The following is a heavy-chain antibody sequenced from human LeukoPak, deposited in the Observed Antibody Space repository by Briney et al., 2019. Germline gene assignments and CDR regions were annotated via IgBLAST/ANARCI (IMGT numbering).Heavy chain of an antibody. Sequence: ASVKVSCKASGGTFSSYAISWVRQAPGQGLEWMGGIIPIFGTANYAQKFQGRVTITADESTSTAYMELSSLRSEDTAVYYCARDTRWPPGDWGQGTLVTVSS. V-gene: IGHV1-69*13. D-gene: IGHD5-24*01. CDR2: IIPIFGTA. CDR3: ARDTRWPPGD. J-gene: IGHJ4*02. CDR1: GGTFSSYA.